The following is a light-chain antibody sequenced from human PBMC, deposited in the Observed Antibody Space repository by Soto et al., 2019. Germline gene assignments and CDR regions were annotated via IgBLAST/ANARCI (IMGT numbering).Light chain of an antibody. J-gene: IGKJ1*01. V-gene: IGKV3-20*01. CDR2: GAS. Sequence: EIVLTQSPGTLSLSPGERATLSCRASQSVSSNYLAWYQQKPGQAPRLLIYGASSRATGIPDRFSGSGSGTEFTLTISRLEPEDFAVYYCQQYVTYPWTFGQGTKVEIK. CDR1: QSVSSNY. CDR3: QQYVTYPWT.